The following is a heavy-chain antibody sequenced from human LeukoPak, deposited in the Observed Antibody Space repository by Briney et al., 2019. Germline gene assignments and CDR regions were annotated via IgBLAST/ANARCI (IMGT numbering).Heavy chain of an antibody. CDR3: ASALVRGVIIGILGY. CDR1: GYTFTSYA. D-gene: IGHD3-10*01. Sequence: ASVKVSCKASGYTFTSYAMHWVRQAPGQRLEWMGWINAGNGNTKYPQKFQGRVTITRDTSASTAYMELSSLRSEDTAVYYCASALVRGVIIGILGYWGQGTLVTVSS. V-gene: IGHV1-3*01. CDR2: INAGNGNT. J-gene: IGHJ4*02.